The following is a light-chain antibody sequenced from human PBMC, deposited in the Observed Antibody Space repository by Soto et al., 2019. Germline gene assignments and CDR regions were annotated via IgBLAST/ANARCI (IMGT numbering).Light chain of an antibody. J-gene: IGKJ5*01. CDR1: HTISSSY. CDR2: GAS. Sequence: IVLTQSPGTLSLSPWERATLSCRASHTISSSYLAWYQQKPGQPPRILIFGASGRATGIPDRFSGSGSGTDFTLTISSLEPEDFAVYYCQQRSNWPYTFGQGTRLEI. CDR3: QQRSNWPYT. V-gene: IGKV3D-20*02.